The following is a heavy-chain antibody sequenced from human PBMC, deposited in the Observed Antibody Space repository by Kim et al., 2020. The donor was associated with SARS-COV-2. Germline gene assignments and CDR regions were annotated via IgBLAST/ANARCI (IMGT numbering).Heavy chain of an antibody. CDR3: VYRGGCSSWYEVAFDY. J-gene: IGHJ4*02. Sequence: SGPTLVKPTHTLTLTCTFSGFSLTTSGVGVGWIRQSPGKALEWLALIYWDDDERYNPSLKSRLTISKDISKKQVVLTMTNMDPVDTATYYCVYRGGCSSWYEVAFDYWGQGTLVTVSS. D-gene: IGHD6-13*01. V-gene: IGHV2-5*02. CDR2: IYWDDDE. CDR1: GFSLTTSGVG.